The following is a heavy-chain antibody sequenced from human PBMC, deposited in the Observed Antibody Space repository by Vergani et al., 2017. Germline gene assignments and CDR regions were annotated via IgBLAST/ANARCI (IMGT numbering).Heavy chain of an antibody. CDR3: ASGTTIMAVTDTGGAGYMDG. D-gene: IGHD6-19*01. Sequence: QVQLVQSGAEVKKPGASVKVSCKASGYTFSTYGISWVRQAPGQGLEWMGWISAYNGNTNYPEKFQGRLTMTTDTSTRTAYMELRSLRSDDTAVYYCASGTTIMAVTDTGGAGYMDGWGKGTTVTVYS. CDR2: ISAYNGNT. CDR1: GYTFSTYG. V-gene: IGHV1-18*01. J-gene: IGHJ6*03.